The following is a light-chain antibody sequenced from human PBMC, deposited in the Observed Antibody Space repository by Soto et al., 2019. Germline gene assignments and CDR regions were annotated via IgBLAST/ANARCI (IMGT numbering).Light chain of an antibody. CDR3: QQYNNWPPWT. J-gene: IGKJ5*01. CDR1: QSVSSN. CDR2: GAS. V-gene: IGKV3-15*01. Sequence: IVVPQSPATLSVSPGETVTLSCRVSQSVSSNLAWYQQKPGQAPRLLIYGASTRATGIPARFSGSGSGTEFTLTISSLQSEDFAVYYCQQYNNWPPWTFGQGTRLEIK.